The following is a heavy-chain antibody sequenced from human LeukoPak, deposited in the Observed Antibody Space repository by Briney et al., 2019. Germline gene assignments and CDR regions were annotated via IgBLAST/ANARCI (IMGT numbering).Heavy chain of an antibody. J-gene: IGHJ6*03. D-gene: IGHD3-3*01. CDR2: ISGSGGST. CDR3: AKSTKNYDFWSGPNYYYYMDV. CDR1: GFTFTSYA. V-gene: IGHV3-23*01. Sequence: PGGSLRLSCAASGFTFTSYAMSWVRQAPGKGLEWVSAISGSGGSTYYADSVKGRFTISRDNSKNTLYLQMNSLRAEDTVVYYCAKSTKNYDFWSGPNYYYYMDVWGKGTTVTVSS.